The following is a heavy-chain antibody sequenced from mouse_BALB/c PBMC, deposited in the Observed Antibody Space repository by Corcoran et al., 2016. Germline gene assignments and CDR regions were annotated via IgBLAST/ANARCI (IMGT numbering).Heavy chain of an antibody. CDR2: IDPANGNT. CDR1: GFNIKDTY. V-gene: IGHV14-3*02. CDR3: ARGGSRGAWFAY. J-gene: IGHJ3*01. Sequence: EVQRQQSGAELVKPGASVKLSCTASGFNIKDTYMHWVKQRPEQGLEWIGRIDPANGNTKYDPKFQGRATITADTSSNTAYLQLSSLTSEDTAVYYCARGGSRGAWFAYWGQGTLVTVSA. D-gene: IGHD1-1*01.